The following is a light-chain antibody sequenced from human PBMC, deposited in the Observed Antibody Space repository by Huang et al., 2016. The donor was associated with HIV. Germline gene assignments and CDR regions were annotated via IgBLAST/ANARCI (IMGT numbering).Light chain of an antibody. CDR2: GAS. CDR3: QQYNNWLGT. Sequence: EIVMTQSPATLSVSPGERATLSCRASQSVSSNLAWYQQQPGQAPRLLLYGASTRSTGIPARFRGSGSVTDFTLTISSLQSEDFAVYYCQQYNNWLGTFGQGTKLEIK. CDR1: QSVSSN. J-gene: IGKJ2*01. V-gene: IGKV3-15*01.